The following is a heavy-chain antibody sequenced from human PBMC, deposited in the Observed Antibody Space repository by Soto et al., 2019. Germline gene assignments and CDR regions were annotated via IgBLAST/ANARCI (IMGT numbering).Heavy chain of an antibody. Sequence: EVQLLESGGGLARPGGALRLCCTASGFTFSSYAMTWVRQAPGKGLAWVSGISGSGGSTPYTDGVKGRFTVSRDNSNNTVCLQMNSLRVEDTAVYYCARGQGIVMFPVPVGIVNRPKPTGFDYWGQGTLVTVST. D-gene: IGHD2-15*01. J-gene: IGHJ4*02. CDR1: GFTFSSYA. CDR2: ISGSGGST. V-gene: IGHV3-23*01. CDR3: ARGQGIVMFPVPVGIVNRPKPTGFDY.